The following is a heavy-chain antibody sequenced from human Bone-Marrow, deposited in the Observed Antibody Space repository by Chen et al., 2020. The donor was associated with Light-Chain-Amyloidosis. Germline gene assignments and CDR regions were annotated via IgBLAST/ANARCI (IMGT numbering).Heavy chain of an antibody. Sequence: QVQLQESGPGLVKPSEPLSLTCAVSGYSISSGYYWGWIRQPPGKGLEWIGSIYHSGSTYYNPSLKSRVTISVDTSKNQFSLKLSSVTAADTAVYYCARDLNWGWTFGAFDIWGQGTMVTVSS. CDR3: ARDLNWGWTFGAFDI. CDR1: GYSISSGYY. CDR2: IYHSGST. D-gene: IGHD7-27*01. V-gene: IGHV4-38-2*02. J-gene: IGHJ3*02.